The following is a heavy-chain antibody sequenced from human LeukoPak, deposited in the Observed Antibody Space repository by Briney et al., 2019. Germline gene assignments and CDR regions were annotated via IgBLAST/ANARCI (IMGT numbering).Heavy chain of an antibody. CDR2: INPNSGDT. CDR3: ARGGLRVMVYRLYYMDV. J-gene: IGHJ6*03. D-gene: IGHD2-8*01. V-gene: IGHV1-2*02. CDR1: GYTFTSYG. Sequence: GASVKVSCKASGYTFTSYGISWVRQAPGQGLEWMGWINPNSGDTKYAQKFQGRVTMTRGTSISTAYMELTRLRSDDTAVYYCARGGLRVMVYRLYYMDVWGKGTTVTVSS.